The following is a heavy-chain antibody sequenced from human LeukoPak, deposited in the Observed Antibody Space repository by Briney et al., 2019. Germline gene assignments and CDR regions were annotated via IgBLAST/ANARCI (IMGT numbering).Heavy chain of an antibody. CDR3: AREFCSSISCYKALGY. D-gene: IGHD2-2*02. V-gene: IGHV3-64*01. Sequence: GSLRLSCAASGFTFNSYAMHWVRQAPGKGLEYVSAISSNGASTYYANSVKGRFTISRDNSKNTLYLQMGSLRAEDMAVYYCAREFCSSISCYKALGYWGQGTLVTVSS. CDR2: ISSNGAST. CDR1: GFTFNSYA. J-gene: IGHJ4*02.